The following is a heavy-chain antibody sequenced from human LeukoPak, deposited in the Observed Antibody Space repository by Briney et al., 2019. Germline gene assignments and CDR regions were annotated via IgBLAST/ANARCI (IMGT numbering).Heavy chain of an antibody. J-gene: IGHJ4*02. CDR2: ISSSGSTI. V-gene: IGHV3-48*03. D-gene: IGHD3-22*01. CDR1: GFTFSSYE. Sequence: PGGSLRLSCAASGFTFSSYEMNWVRQAPGKGLEWVSYISSSGSTIYYADSVKGRFTISRDNAKNSLYLQMNSLRAVDTAVYYCARGGPMMRRDAGDFDYWGQGTLVTVSS. CDR3: ARGGPMMRRDAGDFDY.